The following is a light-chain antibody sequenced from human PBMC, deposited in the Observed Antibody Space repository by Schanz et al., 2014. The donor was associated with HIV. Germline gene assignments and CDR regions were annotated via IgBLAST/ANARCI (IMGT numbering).Light chain of an antibody. CDR2: DVS. J-gene: IGLJ2*01. Sequence: QSALTQPASVSGSPGQSVTISCTGTSSDVGAYNYVSWYQQYPGKAPKVMIYDVSDRPSGVSNRFSGSKSGNTASLTISGLQPDDEADYYCSSYAGSKHWLFGGGTKPTVL. CDR3: SSYAGSKHWL. CDR1: SSDVGAYNY. V-gene: IGLV2-14*01.